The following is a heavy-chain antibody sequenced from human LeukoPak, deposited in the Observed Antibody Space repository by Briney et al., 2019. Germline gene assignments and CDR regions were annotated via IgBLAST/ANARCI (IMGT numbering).Heavy chain of an antibody. CDR1: GYTFTSYG. D-gene: IGHD6-19*01. J-gene: IGHJ6*03. CDR3: ARSDSSGRYGGYYYYYMDV. V-gene: IGHV1-18*01. Sequence: ASVKLSCKASGYTFTSYGFTWMRQAPAQGLEWMGWISVYDGNTNYAQKLQGRVTMTTDTSTSKAYMEPKSLRSDDTAVYYCARSDSSGRYGGYYYYYMDVWGKGTTVTVSS. CDR2: ISVYDGNT.